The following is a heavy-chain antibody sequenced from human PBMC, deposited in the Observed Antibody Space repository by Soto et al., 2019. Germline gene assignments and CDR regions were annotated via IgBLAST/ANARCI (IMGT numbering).Heavy chain of an antibody. V-gene: IGHV1-69*01. Sequence: QVQLVQSGAEVKKPGSSVKVSCKASGGTFSSYAISWVRQAPGQGLEWMGGIIPIFGTANYAQKFQGRVTITADEATSTAYMALSSLRSEDTAVDYCARAPPPDCSGGSCYSLYYGMDVWGQGTTVTVSS. J-gene: IGHJ6*02. CDR3: ARAPPPDCSGGSCYSLYYGMDV. D-gene: IGHD2-15*01. CDR2: IIPIFGTA. CDR1: GGTFSSYA.